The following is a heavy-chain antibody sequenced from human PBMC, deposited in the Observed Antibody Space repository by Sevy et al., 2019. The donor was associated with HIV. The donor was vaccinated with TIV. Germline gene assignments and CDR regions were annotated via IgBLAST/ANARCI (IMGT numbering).Heavy chain of an antibody. Sequence: GGSLRLSCAASGFTFSSYWMSWVRQAPGKGLEWVANIKQEGSEKYYVDSVKGRFNISRDNAKNSLYLQMNSLRAEDTAVYYCAREALFDFWSGYYTGGNWFDPWGQGTLVTVSS. CDR2: IKQEGSEK. V-gene: IGHV3-7*01. CDR3: AREALFDFWSGYYTGGNWFDP. J-gene: IGHJ5*02. CDR1: GFTFSSYW. D-gene: IGHD3-3*01.